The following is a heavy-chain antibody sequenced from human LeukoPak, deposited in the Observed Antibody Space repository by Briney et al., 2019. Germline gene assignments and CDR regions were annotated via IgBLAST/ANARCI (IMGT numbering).Heavy chain of an antibody. V-gene: IGHV3-73*01. J-gene: IGHJ4*02. CDR1: GFTFSGSA. Sequence: GGSLRLSCAASGFTFSGSALPWVRQASGKGLEWVGRIRSKANSYTTAYAASVKGRFTISRDDSKNTAYLQMISLKTEDTAVYYCVTGGNSGSVYWGQGTLVTVSS. CDR3: VTGGNSGSVY. CDR2: IRSKANSYTT. D-gene: IGHD4-23*01.